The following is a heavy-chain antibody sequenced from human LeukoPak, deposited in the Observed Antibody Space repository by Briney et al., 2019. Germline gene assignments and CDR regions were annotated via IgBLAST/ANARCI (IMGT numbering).Heavy chain of an antibody. D-gene: IGHD3-16*02. J-gene: IGHJ4*02. CDR1: GFSLSTSGVG. Sequence: SGPTLVNPTQTLTLTCTFSGFSLSTSGVGVGWIRQPPGKALEWLALIYWDDDKRYSPSPKSRLTITKDTSKNQVVLTMTNMDPVDTATYYCARYVWGSYRSSDYYFDYWGQGTLVTVSS. V-gene: IGHV2-5*02. CDR2: IYWDDDK. CDR3: ARYVWGSYRSSDYYFDY.